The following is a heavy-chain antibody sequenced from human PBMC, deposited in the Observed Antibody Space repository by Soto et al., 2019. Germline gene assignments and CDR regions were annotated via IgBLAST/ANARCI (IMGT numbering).Heavy chain of an antibody. CDR2: INTYNGNT. D-gene: IGHD3-16*01. Sequence: QVQLVQSGAEVKNPGASVKVSCKASGYTFTRYGIGWARQAPGQGLEWMGWINTYNGNTNYAQNVQGRVTLTTHTYTSTAYIEMRSLRSNDTAIYYCAMVDVYVTPSPQDVWGQGTTVIVSS. J-gene: IGHJ6*02. CDR1: GYTFTRYG. V-gene: IGHV1-18*01. CDR3: AMVDVYVTPSPQDV.